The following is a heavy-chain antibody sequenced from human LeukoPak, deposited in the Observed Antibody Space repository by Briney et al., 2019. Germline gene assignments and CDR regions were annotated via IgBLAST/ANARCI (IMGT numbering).Heavy chain of an antibody. CDR2: IYYSGST. CDR1: GGSISSYY. Sequence: SETLSLTCTVSGGSISSYYWSWIRQPPGKGLEWIGYIYYSGSTNYNPSLKSRVTISVDTPKNQFSLKLSSVTAADTAVYYCARLSGDYVDYWGQGTLVTVSS. V-gene: IGHV4-59*08. CDR3: ARLSGDYVDY. J-gene: IGHJ4*02.